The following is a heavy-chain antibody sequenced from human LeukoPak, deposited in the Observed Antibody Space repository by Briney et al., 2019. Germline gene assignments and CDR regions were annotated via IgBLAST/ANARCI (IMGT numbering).Heavy chain of an antibody. CDR1: GGSISSSSHY. CDR3: ARHGGLRSAYSSAFDP. J-gene: IGHJ5*02. Sequence: PSETLSLTCTVSGGSISSSSHYWGWIRQPPGKGLEWIGGIYYSGSTYYNPSLKSRVTISVDTSKNQFSLKLSSVTAADTAVYYCARHGGLRSAYSSAFDPWGQGTLVTVSS. V-gene: IGHV4-39*01. CDR2: IYYSGST. D-gene: IGHD6-19*01.